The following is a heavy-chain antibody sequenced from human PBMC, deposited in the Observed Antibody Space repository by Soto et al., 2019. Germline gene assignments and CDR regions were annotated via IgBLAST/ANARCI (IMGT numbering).Heavy chain of an antibody. V-gene: IGHV3-30-3*01. CDR1: GFILSTYA. D-gene: IGHD2-15*01. J-gene: IGHJ6*02. CDR2: ISYDGNNK. Sequence: QVQLVESGGGVVQPGRSLRLSCAASGFILSTYAMYWVRQAPGKGLEWGAVISYDGNNKYYADSVKGRFTISRDNSKNSLYLKINSLRAEDTAVYYCARAGCDGGSCYTMVGLRYGMDVWGQGTTVTVSS. CDR3: ARAGCDGGSCYTMVGLRYGMDV.